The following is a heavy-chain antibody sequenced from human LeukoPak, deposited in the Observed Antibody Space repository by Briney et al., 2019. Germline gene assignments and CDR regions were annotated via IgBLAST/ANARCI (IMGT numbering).Heavy chain of an antibody. J-gene: IGHJ4*02. CDR2: TYYRSKWSN. Sequence: SQTLSLTCVISGDSVSSNSAAWNWIRQSPSRGLEWLGRTYYRSKWSNDYAVSVKSRITINPDTSKNQFSLQLNFVTPEDTAVYYCAKSTAAAGSFDYWGQGTLVTVSS. CDR1: GDSVSSNSAA. D-gene: IGHD6-13*01. V-gene: IGHV6-1*01. CDR3: AKSTAAAGSFDY.